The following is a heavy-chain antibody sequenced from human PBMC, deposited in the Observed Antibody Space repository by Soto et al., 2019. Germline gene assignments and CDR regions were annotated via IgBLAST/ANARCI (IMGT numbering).Heavy chain of an antibody. CDR3: ARHLYSGDSSGSFGY. D-gene: IGHD6-19*01. Sequence: QLQLQESGPGLVKPSETLSLTCTVSDDSIGRSNYFWGWIRQPPGKGLEWIGNIFYSGNTHYNPSLKSRVTISLDTSNHHFSLRVSSVTDADAAVNYSARHLYSGDSSGSFGYWGPGALVIVSS. CDR2: IFYSGNT. CDR1: DDSIGRSNYF. V-gene: IGHV4-39*01. J-gene: IGHJ4*02.